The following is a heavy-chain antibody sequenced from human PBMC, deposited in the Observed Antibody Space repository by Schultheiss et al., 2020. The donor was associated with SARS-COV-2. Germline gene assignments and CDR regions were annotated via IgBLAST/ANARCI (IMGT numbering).Heavy chain of an antibody. Sequence: SETLSLTCTVYGGSFSGYYWSWIRQPPGKGLEWIGEINHSGSTKYNSSLKSRVTISVDTSKNQFSLKLNSVTAADTAVYYCARGYREYYMDVWGKGTTVTVSS. J-gene: IGHJ6*03. CDR3: ARGYREYYMDV. V-gene: IGHV4-34*01. CDR1: GGSFSGYY. CDR2: INHSGST. D-gene: IGHD1-26*01.